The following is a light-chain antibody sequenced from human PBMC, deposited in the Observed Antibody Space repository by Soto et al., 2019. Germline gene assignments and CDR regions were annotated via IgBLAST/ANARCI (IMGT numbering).Light chain of an antibody. V-gene: IGKV3-15*01. J-gene: IGKJ5*01. CDR3: QQYNNWLPIT. Sequence: EIVMTQSPATLSVSPGERATLSCRASQSVSSNLAWYQQKPGQAPRLLIYGASTRATGIPARFSGSGSRTEFTLTISSLQSEDFAVYYCQQYNNWLPITFGQGTRLEIK. CDR1: QSVSSN. CDR2: GAS.